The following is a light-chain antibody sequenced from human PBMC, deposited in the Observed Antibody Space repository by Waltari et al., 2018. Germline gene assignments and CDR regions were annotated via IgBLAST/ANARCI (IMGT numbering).Light chain of an antibody. V-gene: IGKV1-12*01. CDR1: QSISNW. J-gene: IGKJ4*01. CDR3: LHYSNPPYT. Sequence: DIQMTQSPSSLSASLGDTVTITCRASQSISNWLAWYQQKPGKAPKLLIFKATNLQSGLPSRFTATGSGTYFTLTISSLQPEDFASYYCLHYSNPPYTFGGVTQL. CDR2: KAT.